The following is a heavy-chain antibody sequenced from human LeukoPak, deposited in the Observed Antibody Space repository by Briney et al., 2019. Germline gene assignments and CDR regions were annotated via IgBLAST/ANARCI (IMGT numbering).Heavy chain of an antibody. CDR3: AIAARYDAFDI. D-gene: IGHD6-6*01. V-gene: IGHV1-69*02. CDR2: IIPILGIA. Sequence: SAKVSCKASGGTFSSYTISWVRQAPGQGLEWMGRIIPILGIANYAQKFQGRVTITADKSTSTAYMELSSLRSEDTAVYYCAIAARYDAFDIWGQGTMVTVSS. CDR1: GGTFSSYT. J-gene: IGHJ3*02.